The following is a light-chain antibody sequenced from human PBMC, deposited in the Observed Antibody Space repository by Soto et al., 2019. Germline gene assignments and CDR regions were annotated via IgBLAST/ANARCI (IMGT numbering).Light chain of an antibody. CDR3: QQRSNWPPGT. CDR2: DAS. V-gene: IGKV3-11*01. J-gene: IGKJ4*01. Sequence: EIVLTQSPATPSLSPGERATLSCRASQSVSSYLAWYQQKPGQAPRLLIYDASNRATGIPARFSGIGSGTDFTLTISSLEPEDFAVYYCQQRSNWPPGTFGGGTKLDI. CDR1: QSVSSY.